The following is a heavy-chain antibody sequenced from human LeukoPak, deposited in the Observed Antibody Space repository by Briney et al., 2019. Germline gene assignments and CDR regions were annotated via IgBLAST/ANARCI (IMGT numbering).Heavy chain of an antibody. D-gene: IGHD6-13*01. CDR1: GGSISSYY. CDR3: ARVPAAAGTYVDY. CDR2: TYYSGST. Sequence: PSETLFLTCTVSGGSISSYYWSWIRQPPGKGLEWIGYTYYSGSTNYNPSLKSRVTISVDTSKNQFSLKLSSVTAADTAVYYCARVPAAAGTYVDYWGQGTLVTVSS. J-gene: IGHJ4*02. V-gene: IGHV4-59*01.